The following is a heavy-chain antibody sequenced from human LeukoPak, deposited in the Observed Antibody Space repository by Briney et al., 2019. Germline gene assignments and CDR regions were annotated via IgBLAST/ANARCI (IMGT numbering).Heavy chain of an antibody. CDR2: IYYSGST. V-gene: IGHV4-59*01. D-gene: IGHD6-13*01. J-gene: IGHJ4*02. Sequence: SETLSLTCTVSGGSISSYYRSWIRQPPGKGLEWIGYIYYSGSTNYNPSLKSRVTISVDTSKNQFSLKLSSVTAADTAVYYCARAAGAAGIGYWGQGTLVTVSS. CDR3: ARAAGAAGIGY. CDR1: GGSISSYY.